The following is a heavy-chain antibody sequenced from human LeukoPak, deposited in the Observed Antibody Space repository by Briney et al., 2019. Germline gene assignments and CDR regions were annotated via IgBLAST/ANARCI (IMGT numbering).Heavy chain of an antibody. CDR1: GFTFSKYG. D-gene: IGHD3-10*01. V-gene: IGHV3-23*01. Sequence: PGGSLRLSCAASGFTFSKYGMSWVRQAPGKGLEWVSTISGSGSSTNYADSVKGRFTISRDNSKNTLYLQMNSLRAEDTAVYFCARVEGFGELLSQIDYWGQGTLVTVSS. J-gene: IGHJ4*02. CDR2: ISGSGSST. CDR3: ARVEGFGELLSQIDY.